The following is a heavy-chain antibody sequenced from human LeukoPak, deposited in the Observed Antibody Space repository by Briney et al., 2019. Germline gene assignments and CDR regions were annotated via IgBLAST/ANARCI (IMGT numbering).Heavy chain of an antibody. D-gene: IGHD5-24*01. CDR3: AREGGYLQLRYFDY. V-gene: IGHV4-34*01. J-gene: IGHJ4*02. Sequence: SETLSLTCAVYGESFSGYYWSWIRQPPGKGLEWIGEINHSGSTNYNPSLKSRVTISVDTSKNQFSLRLISVTAADTAVYYCAREGGYLQLRYFDYWGQGTLVTVSS. CDR2: INHSGST. CDR1: GESFSGYY.